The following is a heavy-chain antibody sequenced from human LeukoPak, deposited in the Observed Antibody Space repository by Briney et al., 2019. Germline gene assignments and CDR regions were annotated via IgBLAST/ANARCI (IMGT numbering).Heavy chain of an antibody. CDR3: ARDEVGAAAGRVYDY. Sequence: SETLSLTCTVSGGSISSSSYYWGWIRQPPGKGLEWIGSIYHSGSTNYNPSLKSRVTISVDKSKNQFSLKLSSVTAADTAVYYCARDEVGAAAGRVYDYWGQGTLVTVSS. V-gene: IGHV4-39*07. D-gene: IGHD6-13*01. J-gene: IGHJ4*02. CDR2: IYHSGST. CDR1: GGSISSSSYY.